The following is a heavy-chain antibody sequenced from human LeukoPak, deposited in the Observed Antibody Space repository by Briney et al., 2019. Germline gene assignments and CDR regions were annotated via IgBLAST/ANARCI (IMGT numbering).Heavy chain of an antibody. Sequence: SETLSLTCTVSGVSISSSYSYWGWIRQPPGMGLEWIGSIYYTGNTYYNASLKSQVSISIDTSKNQFSLKLSSVTAADTAVYYCAGDLYSGYGRLDYWGQGTLVTVSS. J-gene: IGHJ4*02. CDR2: IYYTGNT. V-gene: IGHV4-39*02. CDR3: AGDLYSGYGRLDY. D-gene: IGHD5-12*01. CDR1: GVSISSSYSY.